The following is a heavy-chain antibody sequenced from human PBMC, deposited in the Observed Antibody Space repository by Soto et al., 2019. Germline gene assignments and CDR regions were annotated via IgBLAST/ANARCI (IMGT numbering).Heavy chain of an antibody. CDR3: ARAATEFYSGIYPFLRY. Sequence: SVKVSCKASGYTFTSYDINWVRQATGQGHEWMGWVNPNSGNTGYAQEFQGKVTMTRNTSISTAYMELSSLRSGDTAAYYCARAATEFYSGIYPFLRYWGQGTLVTVSS. V-gene: IGHV1-8*01. CDR2: VNPNSGNT. CDR1: GYTFTSYD. J-gene: IGHJ4*02. D-gene: IGHD1-26*01.